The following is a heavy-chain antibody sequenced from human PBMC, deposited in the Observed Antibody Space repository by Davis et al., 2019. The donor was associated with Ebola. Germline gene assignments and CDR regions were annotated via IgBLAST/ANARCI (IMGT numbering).Heavy chain of an antibody. V-gene: IGHV1-69*10. Sequence: AASVKVSCKASGGMFSSYAFSWVRQAPGQGLEWMGGIISIFGIPNYAQKFQGRVTITADKSTSTAYMEMTSLKSEDTAVYYCASLCVGTIGTPCLFDPWGQGTLVTVSS. CDR2: IISIFGIP. CDR1: GGMFSSYA. D-gene: IGHD1/OR15-1a*01. CDR3: ASLCVGTIGTPCLFDP. J-gene: IGHJ5*02.